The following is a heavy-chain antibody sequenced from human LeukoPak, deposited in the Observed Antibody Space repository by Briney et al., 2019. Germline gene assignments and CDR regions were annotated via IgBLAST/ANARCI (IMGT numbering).Heavy chain of an antibody. CDR2: ISADSTTT. CDR3: ARTVEYSSSGKQFDP. D-gene: IGHD6-6*01. Sequence: PGGSLRLSCAASGFTFSSYAMSWVRQAPGKGLEWVSSISADSTTTDYADSVKGRFTISRDNSKNTLYLQMNSLRAEDTAVYYCARTVEYSSSGKQFDPWGQGTLVTVSS. V-gene: IGHV3-23*01. CDR1: GFTFSSYA. J-gene: IGHJ5*02.